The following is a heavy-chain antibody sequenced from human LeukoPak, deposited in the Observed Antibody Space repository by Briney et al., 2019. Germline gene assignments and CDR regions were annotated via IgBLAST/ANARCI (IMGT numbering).Heavy chain of an antibody. CDR1: GGSVSGYF. CDR2: INTSGST. D-gene: IGHD3-22*01. Sequence: PSETLSLTCTVSGGSVSGYFWSWIRQPAGKGLEWIGRINTSGSTNFDPSLKSRLTMSVDTSKNQFSLKLSSVTAADTAVYYCAREKVVVITYYYYNMDVWGKGTTVTVSS. CDR3: AREKVVVITYYYYNMDV. V-gene: IGHV4-4*07. J-gene: IGHJ6*03.